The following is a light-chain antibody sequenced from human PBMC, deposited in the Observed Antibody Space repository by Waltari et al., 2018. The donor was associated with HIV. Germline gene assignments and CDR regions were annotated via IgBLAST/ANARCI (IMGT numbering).Light chain of an antibody. Sequence: IEMTQSPAALSASVGDRVTITCRASQGIRTHLAWYQQKPGKAPTLLIYRTSTLHSGVPSRFTGTGSGTDFTLTINGLQPDDVATYFCQKYNSVTIIFGQGTRLEV. CDR3: QKYNSVTII. J-gene: IGKJ5*01. CDR1: QGIRTH. V-gene: IGKV1-27*01. CDR2: RTS.